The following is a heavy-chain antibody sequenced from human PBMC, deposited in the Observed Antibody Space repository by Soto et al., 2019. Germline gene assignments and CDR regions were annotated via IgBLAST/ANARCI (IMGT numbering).Heavy chain of an antibody. CDR2: IIPILGTA. V-gene: IGHV1-69*01. D-gene: IGHD3-22*01. Sequence: QVQLVQSGAEVKKPGSSVKVSCKASGDTFSSYAISWVRQAPGQGLEWMGGIIPILGTANYTQKFQGRVTITADESTSTAYMELSSLRSEDRAVYYCARDGSGYRSRASPMDVWGQGTTVTVSS. CDR3: ARDGSGYRSRASPMDV. CDR1: GDTFSSYA. J-gene: IGHJ6*02.